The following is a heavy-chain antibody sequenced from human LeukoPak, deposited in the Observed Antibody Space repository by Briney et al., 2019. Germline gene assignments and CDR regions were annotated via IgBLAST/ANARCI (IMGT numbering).Heavy chain of an antibody. CDR3: ARVYGSEYYGSGSYHGWDY. V-gene: IGHV1-24*01. D-gene: IGHD3-10*01. Sequence: ASVTVSCKVSGYTLTELSMHWVRQAPGKGLEWMGGFDPEDGETIYAQKFQGRVTMTEDTSTDTAYMELSSLRSEDTAVYYCARVYGSEYYGSGSYHGWDYWGQGTLVTVSS. CDR2: FDPEDGET. J-gene: IGHJ4*02. CDR1: GYTLTELS.